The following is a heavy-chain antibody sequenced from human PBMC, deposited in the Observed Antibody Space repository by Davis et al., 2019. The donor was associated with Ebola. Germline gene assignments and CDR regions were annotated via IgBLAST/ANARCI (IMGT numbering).Heavy chain of an antibody. CDR2: IYYSGST. Sequence: MPSETLSLTCTVSGGSISSTTDYWGWIRQPPGKGLEWIGSIYYSGSTSYNPSLKSRVSISVDTSKNQFSLKLTSVTAADTTVYYCAREVGGVVLYGMDVWGQGTTVTVSS. J-gene: IGHJ6*02. CDR3: AREVGGVVLYGMDV. CDR1: GGSISSTTDY. D-gene: IGHD3-16*01. V-gene: IGHV4-39*02.